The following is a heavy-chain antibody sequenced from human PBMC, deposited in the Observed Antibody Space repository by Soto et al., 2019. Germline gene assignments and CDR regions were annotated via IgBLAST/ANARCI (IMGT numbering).Heavy chain of an antibody. CDR1: GFIFENFG. CDR3: AKKQGVELVPLATVDWFDP. V-gene: IGHV3-23*01. J-gene: IGHJ5*02. CDR2: ISGSGFKK. D-gene: IGHD1-26*01. Sequence: EVVLLESGGGLEQPVGSLRLSCAASGFIFENFGMSWVRQAPGKGLEWISSISGSGFKKYYADSVKGRFTISRDNSKSTVYLEVNNLSAEDTAVYHCAKKQGVELVPLATVDWFDPWGQGSVVTVSS.